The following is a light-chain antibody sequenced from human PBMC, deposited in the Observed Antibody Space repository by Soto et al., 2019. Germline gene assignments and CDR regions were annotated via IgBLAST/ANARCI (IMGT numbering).Light chain of an antibody. J-gene: IGLJ1*01. Sequence: QSALTQPASVSGSPGQSITISCVGTSSDVGRYTYVSWYQQYPGKAPKLIIYDVYNRPSGVSNRFSGSKSGNTASLTISGLQADDEADYYCTSYTSASTPYVFGSGTKVTVL. CDR3: TSYTSASTPYV. CDR2: DVY. CDR1: SSDVGRYTY. V-gene: IGLV2-14*01.